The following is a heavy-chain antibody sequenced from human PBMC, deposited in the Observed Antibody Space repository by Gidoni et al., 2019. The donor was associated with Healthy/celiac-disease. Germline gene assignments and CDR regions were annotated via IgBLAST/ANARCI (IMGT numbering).Heavy chain of an antibody. CDR2: ISYDGSNK. CDR1: GFTFSRSG. Sequence: QVQLVESGGGVVQPGRSLRLSCAASGFTFSRSGMHWVRQAPGKGLEWVAVISYDGSNKYYADSVKGRFTISRDNSKNTLYLQMNSLRAEDTAVYYCAKAGAPSPYSSSSLDYWGQGTLVTVSS. V-gene: IGHV3-30*18. CDR3: AKAGAPSPYSSSSLDY. J-gene: IGHJ4*02. D-gene: IGHD6-6*01.